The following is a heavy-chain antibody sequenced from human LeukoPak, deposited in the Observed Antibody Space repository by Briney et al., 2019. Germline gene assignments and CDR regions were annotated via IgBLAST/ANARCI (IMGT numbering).Heavy chain of an antibody. Sequence: SVKVSCKASGYMFPNYYIHWVRQAPGQGLEWMGGIIPIFGTANYAQKFQGRVTITADKSTSTAYMELSRLRSDDTAVYYCEAGWYDAFDIWGQGTMVTVSS. V-gene: IGHV1-69*06. D-gene: IGHD6-19*01. CDR1: GYMFPNYY. J-gene: IGHJ3*02. CDR2: IIPIFGTA. CDR3: EAGWYDAFDI.